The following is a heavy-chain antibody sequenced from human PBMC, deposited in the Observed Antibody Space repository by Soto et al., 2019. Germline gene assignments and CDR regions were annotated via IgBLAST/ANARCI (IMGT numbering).Heavy chain of an antibody. V-gene: IGHV4-30-4*03. CDR1: GGYISSGDYY. CDR2: IYYSGST. CDR3: VTLSNSGPYSAFGF. D-gene: IGHD3-22*01. J-gene: IGHJ4*02. Sequence: SETLSLTCTVSGGYISSGDYYWSWIRQPPGKGLEWIGYIYYSGSTYYNPSLKSRVTISVDTSKMQFSLKLSFVTAADTAVFYGVTLSNSGPYSAFGFWGQGTRVTVSS.